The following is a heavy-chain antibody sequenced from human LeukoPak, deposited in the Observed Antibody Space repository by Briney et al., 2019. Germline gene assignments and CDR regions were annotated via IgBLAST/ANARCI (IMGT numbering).Heavy chain of an antibody. D-gene: IGHD6-19*01. J-gene: IGHJ4*02. Sequence: GGSLRLSCAASGFTFSDYYMSWIRQAPGKGLEWVSYISSSGSTIYDADSVKGRFTISRDNAKNSLYLQMNSLRAEDTAVYYCARAYSSGWFYFDYWRQGTLVTVSS. CDR2: ISSSGSTI. V-gene: IGHV3-11*01. CDR3: ARAYSSGWFYFDY. CDR1: GFTFSDYY.